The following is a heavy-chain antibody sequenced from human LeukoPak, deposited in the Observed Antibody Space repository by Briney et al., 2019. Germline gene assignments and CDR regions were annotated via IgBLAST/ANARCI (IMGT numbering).Heavy chain of an antibody. V-gene: IGHV3-30*02. D-gene: IGHD2-15*01. CDR1: EFIFSSYG. CDR2: IRYDGNNK. Sequence: PGGSLRPSCAASEFIFSSYGMHWVRQAPGKGLEWMAFIRYDGNNKNYADSVKGRFTISRDNSKNTMFLQMNSLRVEDTAVYYCAKDLVDWGQGTLVTVSS. CDR3: AKDLVD. J-gene: IGHJ4*02.